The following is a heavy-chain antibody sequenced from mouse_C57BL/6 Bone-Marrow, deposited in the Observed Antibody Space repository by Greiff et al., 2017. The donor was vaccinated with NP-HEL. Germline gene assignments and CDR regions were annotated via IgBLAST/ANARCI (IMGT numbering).Heavy chain of an antibody. CDR3: AIYYGNYGAMDY. CDR1: GYTFTDYY. V-gene: IGHV1-19*01. CDR2: INPYNGGT. J-gene: IGHJ4*01. D-gene: IGHD2-1*01. Sequence: VQLQQSGPVLVKPGASVKMSCKASGYTFTDYYMNWVKQSHGKSLEWIGVINPYNGGTSYNQKFKGKATLTVDKSSSTAYMELNSLTSEDSAVYYCAIYYGNYGAMDYWGQGTSVTVSS.